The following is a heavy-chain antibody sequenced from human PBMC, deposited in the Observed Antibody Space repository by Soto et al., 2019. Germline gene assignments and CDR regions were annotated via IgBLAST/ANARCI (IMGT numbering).Heavy chain of an antibody. CDR3: ARAQYGDHSSIYFQH. Sequence: GGALRLSCAASGFTFSDHYMDWGRQAPGKGLEWVGRTRNKANSYTTEYAASVKGRFTISRDDSKNSLYLQMNSLKTEDTAVYYCARAQYGDHSSIYFQHWGQGTLVTVSS. D-gene: IGHD4-17*01. J-gene: IGHJ1*01. CDR1: GFTFSDHY. V-gene: IGHV3-72*01. CDR2: TRNKANSYTT.